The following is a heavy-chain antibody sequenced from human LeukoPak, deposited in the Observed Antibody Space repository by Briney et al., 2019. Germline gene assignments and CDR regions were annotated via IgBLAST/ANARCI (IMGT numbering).Heavy chain of an antibody. V-gene: IGHV4-34*01. CDR1: GGSFSGYY. J-gene: IGHJ3*02. D-gene: IGHD4-17*01. CDR2: INDSGSS. CDR3: ARYVPDYGDYSGGFDI. Sequence: SETLSLTCAVYGGSFSGYYWIWIRQSPGKGLEWIGDINDSGSSNYHPPLKSRVTISLDTSKTQFSLKLTSVTSADTAVYFCARYVPDYGDYSGGFDIWGQGTMVTVSS.